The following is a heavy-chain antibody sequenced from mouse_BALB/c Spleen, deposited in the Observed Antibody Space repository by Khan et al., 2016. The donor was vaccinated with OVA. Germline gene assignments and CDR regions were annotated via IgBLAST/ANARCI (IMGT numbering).Heavy chain of an antibody. V-gene: IGHV5-12*02. D-gene: IGHD2-1*01. J-gene: IGHJ4*01. CDR1: GFTFSDYY. Sequence: EVELVESGGGLVQPGGSLKLSCVTSGFTFSDYYMYWFRQTPEKRLEWVAYISNIGGNTYYPDTVKGRFTISRDNARNTLYLQMSRLKSEDSAMSYYARRGYGKGDAMDLWGPGTSVTVSS. CDR2: ISNIGGNT. CDR3: ARRGYGKGDAMDL.